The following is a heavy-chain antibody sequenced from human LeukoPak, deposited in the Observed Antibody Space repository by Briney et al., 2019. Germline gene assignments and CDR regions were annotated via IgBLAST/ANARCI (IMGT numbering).Heavy chain of an antibody. CDR2: INHSGST. CDR3: ARDPGDCGGDCYSHPRAFDI. D-gene: IGHD2-21*02. Sequence: SKTLSLTCAVYGGSFSGYYWSWIRQPPGKGLVWIGEINHSGSTNYNPSLKSRVTISVDTSKNQFSLKLSSVTAADTAVYYCARDPGDCGGDCYSHPRAFDIWGQGTMVTVSS. CDR1: GGSFSGYY. J-gene: IGHJ3*02. V-gene: IGHV4-34*01.